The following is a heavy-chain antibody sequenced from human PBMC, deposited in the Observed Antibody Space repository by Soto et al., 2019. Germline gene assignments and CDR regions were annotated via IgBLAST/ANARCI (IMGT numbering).Heavy chain of an antibody. Sequence: PGGSLRLSCSASGFTFSSYAMHWVRQAPGKGLEYVSAISSNGGSTYYADSVKGGFTISRDNSKNTLYLQMSSLRAEDTAVYYCVKAPSRGDFWRWYYYGMDVWGQGTTVTVSS. CDR3: VKAPSRGDFWRWYYYGMDV. D-gene: IGHD3-3*01. J-gene: IGHJ6*02. CDR2: ISSNGGST. V-gene: IGHV3-64D*06. CDR1: GFTFSSYA.